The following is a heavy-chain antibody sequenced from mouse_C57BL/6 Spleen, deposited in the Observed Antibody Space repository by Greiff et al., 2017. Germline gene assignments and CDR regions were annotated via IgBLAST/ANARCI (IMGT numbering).Heavy chain of an antibody. CDR2: INPNNGGT. V-gene: IGHV1-26*01. CDR3: ARTGDGDDGAWFAY. D-gene: IGHD2-2*01. CDR1: GYTFTDYY. Sequence: EVQLQQSGPELVKPGASVKISCKASGYTFTDYYMNWVKQSHGKSLEWIGDINPNNGGTSYNQKFKGKATLTVDKSSSTAYMELRSLTSEDSAVYYCARTGDGDDGAWFAYWGQGTLVTVSA. J-gene: IGHJ3*01.